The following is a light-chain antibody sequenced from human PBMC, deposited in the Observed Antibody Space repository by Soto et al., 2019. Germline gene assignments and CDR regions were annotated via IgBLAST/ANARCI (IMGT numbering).Light chain of an antibody. CDR2: GAS. V-gene: IGKV3-20*01. CDR1: QIVSNVY. J-gene: IGKJ1*01. Sequence: EIVLTQSPGTLSLSPGERATLSCRASQIVSNVYLAWYQQKPGQPPRLLIYGASSRATGVPDRFSGSGSGTDFTLTISRLEPEDFAVYYSQQYRLSQWTFGQGTKVE. CDR3: QQYRLSQWT.